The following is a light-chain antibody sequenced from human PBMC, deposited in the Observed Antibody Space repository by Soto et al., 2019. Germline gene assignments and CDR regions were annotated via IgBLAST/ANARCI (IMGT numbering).Light chain of an antibody. Sequence: EIVMTQSPATLSVSRGERATLSCRASQSVRSNLAWYQQKPGQAPRLLIYGASTRATGIPARFSGSGSGTEFTLTVSSLQSQDFAVYYCQQYNNSPALPFGEAAKQDIK. CDR3: QQYNNSPALP. CDR2: GAS. J-gene: IGKJ4*01. V-gene: IGKV3-15*01. CDR1: QSVRSN.